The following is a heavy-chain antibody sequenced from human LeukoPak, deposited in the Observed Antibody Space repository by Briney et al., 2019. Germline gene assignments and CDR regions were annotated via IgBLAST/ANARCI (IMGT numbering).Heavy chain of an antibody. J-gene: IGHJ3*02. CDR1: GGSISSYY. Sequence: SETLSLTCTVSGGSISSYYWNWIRQPVGKGQEWIGRIYTSVSTNYNPSLKSRVTISVDKSKNQFSLKLSSVTAAGTAAYHCAREPFYYDSTLLDAFDIWGQGTMVTVSS. D-gene: IGHD3-22*01. CDR3: AREPFYYDSTLLDAFDI. V-gene: IGHV4-4*07. CDR2: IYTSVST.